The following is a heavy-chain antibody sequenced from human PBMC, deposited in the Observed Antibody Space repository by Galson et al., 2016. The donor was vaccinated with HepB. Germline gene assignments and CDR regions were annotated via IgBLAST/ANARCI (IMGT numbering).Heavy chain of an antibody. D-gene: IGHD3-9*01. CDR1: GFTFSTHA. V-gene: IGHV3-23*01. J-gene: IGHJ4*02. CDR3: AKDQATYYDILTGYL. Sequence: SLRLSCAASGFTFSTHAMSWVRQAPGKGLEWVSAISGSGDRTYYADSVKGRFTISKDNSKNTLYLQMNSLRAEDTAIYYCAKDQATYYDILTGYLWGQGTLVTVS. CDR2: ISGSGDRT.